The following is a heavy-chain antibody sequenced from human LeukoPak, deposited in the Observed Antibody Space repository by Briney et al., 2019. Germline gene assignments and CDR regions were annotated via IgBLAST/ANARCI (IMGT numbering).Heavy chain of an antibody. V-gene: IGHV4-4*02. D-gene: IGHD3-22*01. CDR2: IYHSGST. Sequence: SGTLSLTCAVSGGSISSSNWWSWVRQPPGKGLEWIGEIYHSGSTNYNPSLKSRVTISVDKSKNQFSLKLSSVTAADTAVYYCARGGRPMDCYDSSGSQFDYWGQGTLVTVSS. CDR3: ARGGRPMDCYDSSGSQFDY. J-gene: IGHJ4*02. CDR1: GGSISSSNW.